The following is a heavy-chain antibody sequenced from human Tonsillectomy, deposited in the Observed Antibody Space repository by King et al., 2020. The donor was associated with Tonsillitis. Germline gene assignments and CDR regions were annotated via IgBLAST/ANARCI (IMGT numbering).Heavy chain of an antibody. D-gene: IGHD3-22*01. Sequence: VQLQESGPGLLKPSETLSLTCAVSGYSISSAYYWGWIRQPPGKGLEWIGSIYHSGSTYYNPSLKSRVTISLDTSKNQFSLKLSSVTAADTAVYYRARVWIYDSSGYDYWGQGTLVTVSS. CDR2: IYHSGST. CDR1: GYSISSAYY. CDR3: ARVWIYDSSGYDY. V-gene: IGHV4-38-2*01. J-gene: IGHJ4*02.